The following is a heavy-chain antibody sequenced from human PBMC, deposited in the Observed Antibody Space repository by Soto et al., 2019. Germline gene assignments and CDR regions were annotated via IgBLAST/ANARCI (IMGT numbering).Heavy chain of an antibody. CDR3: THRSNWNYVLLHY. Sequence: QITLKESGPTLVRPTQTLTLTCTFSGFSLSTSGVGVGSIRQPPGKALEWLALIYCDDDTRYNPSLKSRLTITQDTSNNQVFLTVTTMDPVATATSYFTHRSNWNYVLLHYWGQGTLFTVSS. CDR2: IYCDDDT. D-gene: IGHD1-7*01. J-gene: IGHJ4*02. V-gene: IGHV2-5*02. CDR1: GFSLSTSGVG.